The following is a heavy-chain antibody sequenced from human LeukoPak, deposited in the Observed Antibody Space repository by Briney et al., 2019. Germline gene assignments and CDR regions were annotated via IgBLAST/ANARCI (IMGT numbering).Heavy chain of an antibody. V-gene: IGHV4-39*01. D-gene: IGHD3-3*01. CDR3: ARRVVDSFRSGYYDY. CDR1: GGSISGRSYY. CDR2: FYYTGIT. J-gene: IGHJ4*02. Sequence: KPSETLSLTCSVSGGSISGRSYYWGWIRQPPGKGLEWIGSFYYTGITYFNPSLKGRVTISVDTSKNQFSLKLSSVTAADTAVYYCARRVVDSFRSGYYDYWGQGTLVTVSS.